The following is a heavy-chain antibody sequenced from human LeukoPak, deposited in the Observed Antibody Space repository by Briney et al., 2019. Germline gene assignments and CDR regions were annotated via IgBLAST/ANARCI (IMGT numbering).Heavy chain of an antibody. V-gene: IGHV3-15*05. J-gene: IGHJ3*02. CDR2: IKSKNDGGTT. D-gene: IGHD3-3*01. CDR1: GFTFTNAW. Sequence: GGPLSLSCAASGFTFTNAWMSWARQAPGKGLEWVGHIKSKNDGGTTDYAAPVEGRVTISRDDSKNTLYLQMNSLKTEDTALYYCTTFPSGLGICGQGTMVTVSS. CDR3: TTFPSGLGI.